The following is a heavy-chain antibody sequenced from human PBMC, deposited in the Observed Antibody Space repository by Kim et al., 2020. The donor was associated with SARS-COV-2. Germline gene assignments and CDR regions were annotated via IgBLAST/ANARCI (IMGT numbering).Heavy chain of an antibody. CDR3: AKLMFYHRGASSGWLGIPDWYFDL. CDR1: GFTFSSYG. J-gene: IGHJ2*01. V-gene: IGHV3-30*18. CDR2: ISYDGSNK. Sequence: GGSLRLSCAASGFTFSSYGMHWVRQAPGKGLEWVAVISYDGSNKYYADSVKGRFTISRDNSKNTLYLQMNSLRAEDTAVYYSAKLMFYHRGASSGWLGIPDWYFDLWGRGTLVTVSS. D-gene: IGHD6-19*01.